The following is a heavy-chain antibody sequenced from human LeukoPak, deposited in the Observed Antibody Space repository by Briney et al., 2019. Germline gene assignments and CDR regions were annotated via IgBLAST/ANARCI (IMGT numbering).Heavy chain of an antibody. CDR1: GYTFTSYD. D-gene: IGHD3-22*01. J-gene: IGHJ4*02. CDR2: MNPNSGNT. CDR3: ARSVYYYDSSGPSVVSFDY. V-gene: IGHV1-8*01. Sequence: ASVKVSCKASGYTFTSYDINWVRQATGQGLEWMGWMNPNSGNTGYAQKFQGRVTMTRNTSISTAYMELRSLRSDDTAVYYCARSVYYYDSSGPSVVSFDYWGQGTLVTVSS.